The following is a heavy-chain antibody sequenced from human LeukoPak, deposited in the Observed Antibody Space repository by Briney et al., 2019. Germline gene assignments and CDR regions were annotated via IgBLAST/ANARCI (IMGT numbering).Heavy chain of an antibody. Sequence: SETLSLTCTVSGGSISSYYWSWIRQPAAKGLEWIGRIYTSGSTNYNPSLKSRVTISVDTSKNQFSLKLSSVTAADTAVYYCARADCCSTSCYLDYWGQGTLVTVSS. J-gene: IGHJ4*02. CDR3: ARADCCSTSCYLDY. D-gene: IGHD2-2*01. CDR1: GGSISSYY. CDR2: IYTSGST. V-gene: IGHV4-4*07.